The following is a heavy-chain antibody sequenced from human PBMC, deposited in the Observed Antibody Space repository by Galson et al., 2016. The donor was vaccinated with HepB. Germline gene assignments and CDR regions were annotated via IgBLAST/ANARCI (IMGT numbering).Heavy chain of an antibody. V-gene: IGHV3-30*18. J-gene: IGHJ6*02. D-gene: IGHD4-17*01. Sequence: SLRLSCAASGFTFSNFDIHWVRQAPGKGLEWVALISSDATKQFLADSVKGRFSVSRDNSRNTLFLQMNSLRVDDTAVYYCAKDRDGDYDYGMDVWGQGTAVTVS. CDR2: ISSDATKQ. CDR3: AKDRDGDYDYGMDV. CDR1: GFTFSNFD.